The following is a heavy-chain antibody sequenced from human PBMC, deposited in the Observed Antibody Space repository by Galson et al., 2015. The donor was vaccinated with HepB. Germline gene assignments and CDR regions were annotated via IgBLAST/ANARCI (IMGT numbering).Heavy chain of an antibody. D-gene: IGHD2-2*02. CDR3: ARGVLGYCSSTSRYTGWVVVNPLSWFDP. CDR1: GYTFTSYG. CDR2: ISAYNGNT. V-gene: IGHV1-18*04. Sequence: SVKVSCKASGYTFTSYGISWVRQAPGQGLEWMGWISAYNGNTNYAQKLQGRVTMTTDTSTSTAYMELRSLRSDDTAVYYCARGVLGYCSSTSRYTGWVVVNPLSWFDPWGQGTLVTVSS. J-gene: IGHJ5*02.